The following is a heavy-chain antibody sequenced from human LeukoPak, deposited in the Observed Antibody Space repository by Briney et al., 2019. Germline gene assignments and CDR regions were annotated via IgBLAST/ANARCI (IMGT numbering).Heavy chain of an antibody. J-gene: IGHJ4*02. CDR2: INPNSGGT. D-gene: IGHD6-19*01. CDR1: GYTFTGYY. CDR3: ARGKYSSGWTLSDY. V-gene: IGHV1-2*02. Sequence: GASVKVSCKASGYTFTGYYMHWVRQAPRQGLEWMGWINPNSGGTNYAQKFQGRVTMTRDTSISTAYMELSRLRSDDTAVYYCARGKYSSGWTLSDYWGQGTLVTVSS.